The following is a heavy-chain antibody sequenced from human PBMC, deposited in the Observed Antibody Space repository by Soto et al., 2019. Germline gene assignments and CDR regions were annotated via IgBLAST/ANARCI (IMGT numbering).Heavy chain of an antibody. CDR2: ISAYNGNT. CDR1: GYTFTSYG. J-gene: IGHJ5*02. CDR3: AYDSGRYSVNWLDP. V-gene: IGHV1-18*01. Sequence: ASVKVSCKASGYTFTSYGISWVRQAPGQGLEWMGWISAYNGNTNYAQKLQGRVTMTTDTSTSTAYMELRSLRSDDTAVYYCAYDSGRYSVNWLDPWGQGTLVTFSS. D-gene: IGHD1-26*01.